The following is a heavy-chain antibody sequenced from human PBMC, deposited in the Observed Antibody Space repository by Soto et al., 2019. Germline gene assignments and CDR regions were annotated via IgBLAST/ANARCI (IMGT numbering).Heavy chain of an antibody. D-gene: IGHD2-2*01. CDR3: ARDGSVLESSGTTDP. V-gene: IGHV1-18*04. CDR2: ISAYNGNT. CDR1: GYTFTSYG. J-gene: IGHJ5*02. Sequence: ASVKVSCKASGYTFTSYGISWVRQAPGQGLEWMGWISAYNGNTNYAQKLQGRVTMTTDTSTSTAYMELRSLRSDDTAVYYCARDGSVLESSGTTDPWGQGTMVTVSS.